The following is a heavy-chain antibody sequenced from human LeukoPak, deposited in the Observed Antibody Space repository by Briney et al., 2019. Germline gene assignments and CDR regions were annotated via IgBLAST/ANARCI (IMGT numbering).Heavy chain of an antibody. J-gene: IGHJ4*02. V-gene: IGHV4-34*01. Sequence: PSETLSLTCAVYGVSFSGYYWSWIRQPPGKGLEWIGEINHSGSTNYNPSLKSRISISVDTSKNQFSLKLTSVTAADTAVYYCAREHPRGEVDDFDYWGQGTLVTVSS. CDR1: GVSFSGYY. D-gene: IGHD3-16*01. CDR3: AREHPRGEVDDFDY. CDR2: INHSGST.